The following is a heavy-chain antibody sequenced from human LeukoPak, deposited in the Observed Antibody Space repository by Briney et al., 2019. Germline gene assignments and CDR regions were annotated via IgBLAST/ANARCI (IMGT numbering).Heavy chain of an antibody. CDR3: ALLAVAGLDY. CDR2: IRYDGGNK. CDR1: GFTFSSYE. V-gene: IGHV3-30*02. D-gene: IGHD6-19*01. J-gene: IGHJ4*02. Sequence: GGSLRLSCAASGFTFSSYEMNWVRQAPGKGLEWVAFIRYDGGNKYYTDPVKGRFTISRDNSKNTLYLQMNSLRGEDTAVYYCALLAVAGLDYWGQGTLVTVSS.